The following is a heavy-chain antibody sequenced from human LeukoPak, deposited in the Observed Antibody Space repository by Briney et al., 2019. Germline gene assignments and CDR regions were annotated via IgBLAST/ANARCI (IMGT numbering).Heavy chain of an antibody. V-gene: IGHV1-69*04. CDR3: AQDQRGSYYEEGGTFDY. J-gene: IGHJ4*02. CDR1: GGTFSSYA. D-gene: IGHD1-26*01. Sequence: ASVKVSCKASGGTFSSYAISWVRQAPGQGLEWMGRIIPILGIANYAQKFQGRVTITADKSTSTAYMELSSLRSEDTAVYYCAQDQRGSYYEEGGTFDYWGQGTLVTVSS. CDR2: IIPILGIA.